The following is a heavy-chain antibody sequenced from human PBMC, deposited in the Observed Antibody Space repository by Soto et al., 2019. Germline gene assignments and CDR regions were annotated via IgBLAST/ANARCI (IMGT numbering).Heavy chain of an antibody. Sequence: PSETLSLTCTVAGGSINSSDLYWNWLRHHPGKRLEWIGFVYYSGSTYYNPSLRSRLTLSVDTSKNQFSLKLTSVTAADAAVYYCARTLTKVTTYTYSDMYACGLRTTVTIS. J-gene: IGHJ6*03. CDR3: ARTLTKVTTYTYSDMYA. CDR1: GGSINSSDLY. D-gene: IGHD4-17*01. V-gene: IGHV4-31*03. CDR2: VYYSGST.